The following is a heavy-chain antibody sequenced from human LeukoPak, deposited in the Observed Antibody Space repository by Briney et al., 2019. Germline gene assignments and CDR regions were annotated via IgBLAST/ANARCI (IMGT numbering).Heavy chain of an antibody. J-gene: IGHJ3*02. CDR3: ARGTVDIVASGDAFDI. CDR2: IKQDGSEK. D-gene: IGHD5-12*01. V-gene: IGHV3-7*01. CDR1: GFTFSSYW. Sequence: GGSLRLSCAASGFTFSSYWMSWVRQAPGKGLEWVANIKQDGSEKYYVDSVKGRFTISRDNTKNSLYLQMNSLRAEDTAVYYCARGTVDIVASGDAFDIWGQGTMVTVSS.